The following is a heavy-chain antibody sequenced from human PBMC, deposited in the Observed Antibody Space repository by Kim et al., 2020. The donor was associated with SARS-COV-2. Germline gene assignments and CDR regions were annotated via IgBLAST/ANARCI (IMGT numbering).Heavy chain of an antibody. D-gene: IGHD4-17*01. V-gene: IGHV4-4*02. CDR1: GGSISSSNW. Sequence: SETLSLTCAVSGGSISSSNWWSWVRQPPGKGLEWIGEIYHSGSTNYNPSLKSRVTISVDKSKNQFSLKLSSVTAADTAVYYCARLSIHIPYTVTHREGLPFSMDRGMDVWGQGTTVTVSS. J-gene: IGHJ6*02. CDR3: ARLSIHIPYTVTHREGLPFSMDRGMDV. CDR2: IYHSGST.